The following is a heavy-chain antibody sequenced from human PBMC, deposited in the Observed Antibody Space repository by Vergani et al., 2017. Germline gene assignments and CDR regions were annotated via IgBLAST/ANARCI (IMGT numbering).Heavy chain of an antibody. D-gene: IGHD4-17*01. J-gene: IGHJ6*03. CDR2: IIPIFGTA. Sequence: QVQLVQSGAEVKKPGSSVKVSCKASGGTFSSYAISWVRQAPGQGLEWMGGIIPIFGTANYAQKFQGRVTITADESTGTAYMELSSLRSEDTAVYYCARAKFHGDYVLLAHYYYYDMDVWGKGTTVTVAS. CDR1: GGTFSSYA. V-gene: IGHV1-69*01. CDR3: ARAKFHGDYVLLAHYYYYDMDV.